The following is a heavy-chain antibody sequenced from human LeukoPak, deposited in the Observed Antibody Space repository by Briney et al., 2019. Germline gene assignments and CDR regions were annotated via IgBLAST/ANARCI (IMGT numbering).Heavy chain of an antibody. Sequence: SETLSLTCTVSGGSISSGSYYWSWIRQPAGKGLEWIGRIYTSGSTNYNPPLKSRVTISVDTTKNQFSLKLSSVTAADTAVYYCARAGWSGYLGAIDYWGQGTLVTVSS. CDR2: IYTSGST. J-gene: IGHJ4*02. CDR1: GGSISSGSYY. V-gene: IGHV4-61*02. CDR3: ARAGWSGYLGAIDY. D-gene: IGHD3-3*01.